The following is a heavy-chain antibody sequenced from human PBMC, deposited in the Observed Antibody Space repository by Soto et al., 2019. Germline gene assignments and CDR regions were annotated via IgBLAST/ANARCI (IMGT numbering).Heavy chain of an antibody. D-gene: IGHD3-10*01. CDR2: IKQDGSEK. V-gene: IGHV3-7*01. Sequence: TGGSLRLSCVASGFTFSSYWMSWVRQAPGKGLEWVANIKQDGSEKYYVDSVKGRFTISRDNAKNSLYLQMNSLRAEDTAVYYCARAYGSGSTPPTYYYYGMDVWGQGTTVTVSS. CDR3: ARAYGSGSTPPTYYYYGMDV. CDR1: GFTFSSYW. J-gene: IGHJ6*02.